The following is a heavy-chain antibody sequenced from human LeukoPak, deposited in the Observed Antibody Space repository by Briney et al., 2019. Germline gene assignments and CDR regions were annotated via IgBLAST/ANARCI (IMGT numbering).Heavy chain of an antibody. CDR3: PRAWDGAYPPAFDY. CDR2: IYYSGST. CDR1: GGSISSYY. J-gene: IGHJ4*02. V-gene: IGHV4-59*01. D-gene: IGHD4-17*01. Sequence: PSETLSLTCTVSGGSISSYYWSWIRQPPGKGLEWIGYIYYSGSTNYNPSLKSRVNISVDTSKNQFSLKLSSVTPADTAVYYCPRAWDGAYPPAFDYWGQGTLVTVSS.